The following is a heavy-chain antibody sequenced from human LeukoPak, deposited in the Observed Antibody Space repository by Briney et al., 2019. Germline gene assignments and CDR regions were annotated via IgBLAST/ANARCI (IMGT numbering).Heavy chain of an antibody. Sequence: SETLSLICTVSGGSISSYSWSWIRQPPGKGLEWIGYIYYSGSTTYNPSLKSRVTLSLDTSKNQFSLKVGSVTAADTAIYYCAGEHLRGYRIDYWGQGTLVSVSS. V-gene: IGHV4-59*01. D-gene: IGHD3-22*01. CDR3: AGEHLRGYRIDY. CDR1: GGSISSYS. CDR2: IYYSGST. J-gene: IGHJ4*02.